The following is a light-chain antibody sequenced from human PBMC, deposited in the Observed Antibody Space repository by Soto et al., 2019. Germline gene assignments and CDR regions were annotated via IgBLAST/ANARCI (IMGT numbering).Light chain of an antibody. J-gene: IGKJ4*01. CDR2: DAS. CDR1: QTISSY. V-gene: IGKV3-11*01. Sequence: EIALTQSPATLSLSPGERATLSCRASQTISSYLAWYQQKPGQPPRLLIYDASNRATGIPARFSGSGSGTDFTPTISSLEPEDFAIYYCQQRSNWLTFAGGTKVEIK. CDR3: QQRSNWLT.